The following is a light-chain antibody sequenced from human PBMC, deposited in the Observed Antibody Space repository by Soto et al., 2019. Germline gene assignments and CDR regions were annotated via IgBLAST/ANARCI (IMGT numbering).Light chain of an antibody. CDR1: QDILSW. CDR3: QQANTFPIT. CDR2: ASS. J-gene: IGKJ3*01. V-gene: IGKV1-12*01. Sequence: DIQMTQSPSSVSASVGDTVTITCRASQDILSWLAWYQQKPGEAPRLLIYASSNLQSGLPSRFSDSRAGTDFTLTISSLQPEDFATYYCQQANTFPITFGPRTRLDIK.